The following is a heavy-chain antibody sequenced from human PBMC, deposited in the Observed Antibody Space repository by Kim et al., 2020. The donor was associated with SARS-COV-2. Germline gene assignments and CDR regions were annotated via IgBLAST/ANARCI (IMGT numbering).Heavy chain of an antibody. J-gene: IGHJ4*02. Sequence: GGSLRLSCAASGFTFSSYGMHWVRQAPGKGLEWVAVISYDGSNKYYADSVKGRFTISRDNSKNTLYPQMNSLRAEDTAVYYCARGSGSYSVYFDYWGQGTLVTVSS. CDR3: ARGSGSYSVYFDY. D-gene: IGHD1-26*01. CDR2: ISYDGSNK. V-gene: IGHV3-33*05. CDR1: GFTFSSYG.